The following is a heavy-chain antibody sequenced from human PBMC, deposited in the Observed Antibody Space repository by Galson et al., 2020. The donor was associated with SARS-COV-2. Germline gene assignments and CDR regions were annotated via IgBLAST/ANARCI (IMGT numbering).Heavy chain of an antibody. V-gene: IGHV3-33*01. J-gene: IGHJ5*02. CDR3: ARDLYGGVGYSSSWWCDP. CDR2: IWYDGSNK. Sequence: GGSLRLSCAASGFTFSSYGMHWVRQAPGKGLEWVAVIWYDGSNKYYADSVKGRFTISRDNSKNTLYLQMNSLRAEDTAVYYCARDLYGGVGYSSSWWCDPWGQGTLVTVSS. CDR1: GFTFSSYG. D-gene: IGHD6-13*01.